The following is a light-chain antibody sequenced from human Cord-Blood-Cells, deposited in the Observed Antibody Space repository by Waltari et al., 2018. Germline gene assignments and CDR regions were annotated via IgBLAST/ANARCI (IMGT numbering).Light chain of an antibody. J-gene: IGKJ3*01. CDR3: QQLNSYPPGGFT. Sequence: DIQLTQSPSFLSASVGDRVTITCRASQGISSYLAWYQQKPGKAPKLLIYAASTLQSGVPSRFRGSGSGTEFTLTISSLQPEDFATYYCQQLNSYPPGGFTFGPGTKVDIK. V-gene: IGKV1-9*01. CDR2: AAS. CDR1: QGISSY.